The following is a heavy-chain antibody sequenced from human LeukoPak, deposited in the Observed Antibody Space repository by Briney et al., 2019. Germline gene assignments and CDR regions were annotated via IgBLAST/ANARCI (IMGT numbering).Heavy chain of an antibody. Sequence: PGGSLRLSCAASGFTVSTNNMNWVRQAPGKGLEWVSAIYGGDTTYYADSVKGRFTISRDNSKNTPYLQMNSLTTEDTAVYYCAREDRYSTGSFDYWGQGTLVTVSS. D-gene: IGHD2-21*02. CDR2: IYGGDTT. J-gene: IGHJ4*02. CDR3: AREDRYSTGSFDY. CDR1: GFTVSTNN. V-gene: IGHV3-66*02.